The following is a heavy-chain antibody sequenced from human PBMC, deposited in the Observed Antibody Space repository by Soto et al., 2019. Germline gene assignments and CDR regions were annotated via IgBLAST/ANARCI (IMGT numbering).Heavy chain of an antibody. CDR2: ISYDGSNK. J-gene: IGHJ6*02. V-gene: IGHV3-30-3*01. Sequence: QVQLVESGGGVVQPGRSLRLSCAASGFTFSSYAMHWVRQAPGKGLEWVAVISYDGSNKYYADSVKGRFTISRDNSKNTLYLQMNSLRAEDTAVYYCARVGWLVHYYYGMDVWGQGTTVTVSS. CDR1: GFTFSSYA. D-gene: IGHD6-19*01. CDR3: ARVGWLVHYYYGMDV.